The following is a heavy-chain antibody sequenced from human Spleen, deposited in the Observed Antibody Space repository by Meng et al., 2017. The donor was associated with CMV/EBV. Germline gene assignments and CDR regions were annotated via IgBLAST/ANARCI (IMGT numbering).Heavy chain of an antibody. CDR2: ISSYNGNT. CDR1: GHTFNSYG. V-gene: IGHV1-18*01. CDR3: AREAYDFWSGYYDRSFDY. D-gene: IGHD3-3*01. Sequence: ASVKVSCKVAGHTFNSYGITWVRQAPGQGLEWVGWISSYNGNTNYGKKLQGRVTLTTDTSTRIASMELRSLRSDDTAVYYCAREAYDFWSGYYDRSFDYWGQGTLVTVSS. J-gene: IGHJ4*02.